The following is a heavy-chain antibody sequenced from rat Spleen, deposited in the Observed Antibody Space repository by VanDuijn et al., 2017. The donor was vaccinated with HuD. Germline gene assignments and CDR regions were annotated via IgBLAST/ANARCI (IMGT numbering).Heavy chain of an antibody. D-gene: IGHD1-3*01. J-gene: IGHJ2*01. CDR3: ATQRLGATLDY. V-gene: IGHV5S10*01. CDR1: GFTFSDYN. Sequence: EVQLVESGGGLVQPGRSLKLSCAASGFTFSDYNMAWVRQAPKKGLEWVATIIYDGSRTYYRDSVKGRFTISRDNAKSTLYLQMDSLRSEDTATYYCATQRLGATLDYWGQGVMVTVSS. CDR2: IIYDGSRT.